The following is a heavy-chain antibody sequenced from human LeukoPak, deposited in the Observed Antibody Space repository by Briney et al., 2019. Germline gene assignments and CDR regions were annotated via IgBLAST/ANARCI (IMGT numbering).Heavy chain of an antibody. CDR3: ARAIVYSGSYSLDY. CDR1: GFTFSSFG. D-gene: IGHD1-26*01. V-gene: IGHV3-33*01. CDR2: IWYDGSNK. Sequence: PGGSLRLSCAASGFTFSSFGMHWVRQAPGKGLEWVAVIWYDGSNKYYADSVKGRFTISRDNSKNTLYLQMNSLRAEDTAVYYCARAIVYSGSYSLDYWGQGTLVTVSS. J-gene: IGHJ4*02.